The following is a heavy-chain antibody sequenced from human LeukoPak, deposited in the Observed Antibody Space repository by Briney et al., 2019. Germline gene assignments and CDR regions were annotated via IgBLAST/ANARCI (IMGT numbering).Heavy chain of an antibody. V-gene: IGHV5-51*01. Sequence: GESLKISCKGSGYSFTSYWIGWVRQMPGKGLEWMGIIYPGDSDTRYSPSFQGQVTISADKSISTAYLQWSSLKASDTAMYYCARQAYDFWSGYYTLDYYYYGMDVWGQGTTVTVSS. J-gene: IGHJ6*02. D-gene: IGHD3-3*01. CDR1: GYSFTSYW. CDR3: ARQAYDFWSGYYTLDYYYYGMDV. CDR2: IYPGDSDT.